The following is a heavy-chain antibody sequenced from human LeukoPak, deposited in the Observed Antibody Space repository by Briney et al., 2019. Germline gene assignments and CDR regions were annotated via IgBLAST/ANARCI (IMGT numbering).Heavy chain of an antibody. CDR2: TSNDGRNK. D-gene: IGHD6-13*01. J-gene: IGHJ5*02. CDR1: GFTFSSYV. Sequence: GSSLRLSCVASGFTFSSYVMNWVRQAPGKGLEWVAVTSNDGRNKHHADSVKGRFTISRDNSKNTLYLQMNSLRAEDTAVYYCAKPRPSYSSSWYDHWGQGTLVTVSS. V-gene: IGHV3-30-3*02. CDR3: AKPRPSYSSSWYDH.